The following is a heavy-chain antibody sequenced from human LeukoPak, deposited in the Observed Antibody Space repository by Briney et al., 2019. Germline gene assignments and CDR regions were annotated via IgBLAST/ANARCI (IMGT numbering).Heavy chain of an antibody. CDR1: GFTFSSYA. D-gene: IGHD2-15*01. V-gene: IGHV3-23*01. CDR3: ARAPAGCGGTCPFDS. Sequence: GGSLRLSCAASGFTFSSYAMSWVRQAPGKGLEWVSAISGSGGSTYYADSAKGRFTISRDNSKNTLYLQMNSLRAEDTAVYYCARAPAGCGGTCPFDSWGQGTLVTVSS. J-gene: IGHJ4*02. CDR2: ISGSGGST.